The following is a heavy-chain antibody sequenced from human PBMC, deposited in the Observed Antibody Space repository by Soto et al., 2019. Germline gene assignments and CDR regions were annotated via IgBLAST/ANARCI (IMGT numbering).Heavy chain of an antibody. CDR1: GYTFTNFG. CDR3: ARWAISMPLGGHKNNGMDV. D-gene: IGHD3-10*01. CDR2: ISTYNGNT. V-gene: IGHV1-18*04. Sequence: QVQLMQSGAEVKKPGASVKVSCKASGYTFTNFGISWVRQAPGQGLEWMGWISTYNGNTNSAQKFQGRLTMTTDTPTSTAYMELRSLRSDDTAVYYCARWAISMPLGGHKNNGMDVWGQGTTVTVSS. J-gene: IGHJ6*02.